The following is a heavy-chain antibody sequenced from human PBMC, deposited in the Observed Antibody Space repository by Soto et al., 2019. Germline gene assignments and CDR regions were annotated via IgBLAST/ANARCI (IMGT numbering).Heavy chain of an antibody. Sequence: PSETLSLTCAVSGYSISSGYHWGWIRQPPGKGLEWLGSVHHSGSTYYNPSLKSRLTISVDKSKNQFSLNLTSVTAADTAVYYCATKDSVGVEGRWFETCGRGSMVSVSS. CDR2: VHHSGST. V-gene: IGHV4-38-2*01. CDR3: ATKDSVGVEGRWFET. CDR1: GYSISSGYH. J-gene: IGHJ5*02. D-gene: IGHD2-15*01.